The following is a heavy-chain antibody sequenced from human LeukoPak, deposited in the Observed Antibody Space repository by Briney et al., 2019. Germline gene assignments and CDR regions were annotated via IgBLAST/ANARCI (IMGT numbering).Heavy chain of an antibody. CDR2: IYPGDSDT. V-gene: IGHV5-51*01. Sequence: GESLKISCKGSGYSFTNSWIAWVRQMPGKGLEWMGIIYPGDSDTRYSPSFQCQVTISAEKSINTAYLQWSSLNASATAMYYCARRESSSRDWFDPWGQGTLVTVSS. J-gene: IGHJ5*02. CDR1: GYSFTNSW. D-gene: IGHD3-22*01. CDR3: ARRESSSRDWFDP.